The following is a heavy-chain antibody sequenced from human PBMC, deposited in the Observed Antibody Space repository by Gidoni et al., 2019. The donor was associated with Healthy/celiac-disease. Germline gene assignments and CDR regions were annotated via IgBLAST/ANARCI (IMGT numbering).Heavy chain of an antibody. CDR3: AKDRPPSSNWPYAFDI. D-gene: IGHD6-13*01. J-gene: IGHJ3*02. Sequence: EVQLLESGGGLVQPGGSLRLSCAASEFTFSNFAMSWVRQAPGKGLEWVSSISYNGGSTYYADSVKGRFTISRDNSRNTLYLQMNSLRAGDTALYYCAKDRPPSSNWPYAFDIRGQGTMVTVSS. CDR2: ISYNGGST. CDR1: EFTFSNFA. V-gene: IGHV3-23*01.